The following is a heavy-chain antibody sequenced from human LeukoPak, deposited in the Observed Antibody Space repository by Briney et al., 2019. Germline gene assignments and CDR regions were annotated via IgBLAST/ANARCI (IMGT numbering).Heavy chain of an antibody. Sequence: PGGSLRLSCAASGFTFSSYWMSWVPQPPGKGLEGLPNKKQDGSEKYYVDSVKGRFTISRDNAKNSLYLQMNSLRAEDTAVYYCARVSIAAAGTFCYFDYWGQGTLVTVSS. CDR2: KKQDGSEK. CDR1: GFTFSSYW. J-gene: IGHJ4*02. D-gene: IGHD6-13*01. V-gene: IGHV3-7*04. CDR3: ARVSIAAAGTFCYFDY.